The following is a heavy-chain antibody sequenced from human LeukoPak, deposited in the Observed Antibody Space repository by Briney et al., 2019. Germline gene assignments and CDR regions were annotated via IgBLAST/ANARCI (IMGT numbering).Heavy chain of an antibody. CDR1: GCTFTGCH. CDR3: AKDSNDYGDYNYFDF. J-gene: IGHJ4*02. D-gene: IGHD4-17*01. V-gene: IGHV3-33*06. Sequence: GGSLRLSCAASGCTFTGCHIHWVRQAPGKGLEWVALIWYDGSKTYYADSVKGRFTVSRDDSKNTLYLQMSRMRAEDTAVYYCAKDSNDYGDYNYFDFWGQGTLVTVSS. CDR2: IWYDGSKT.